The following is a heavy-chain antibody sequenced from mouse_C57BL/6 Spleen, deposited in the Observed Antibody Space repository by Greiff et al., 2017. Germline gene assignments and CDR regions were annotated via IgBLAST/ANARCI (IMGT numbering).Heavy chain of an antibody. J-gene: IGHJ2*01. CDR2: IRSKSNNYAS. D-gene: IGHD2-14*01. V-gene: IGHV10-1*01. Sequence: EADGGLVQPKGSLKLSCAASGFSFNTYAMNWVRQAPGKGLEWVARIRSKSNNYASYYADSVKDRFTISRDDSESMLYLQMNNLKTEDTAMYYCVRQRGYETHFDYWGQGTTLTVSS. CDR3: VRQRGYETHFDY. CDR1: GFSFNTYA.